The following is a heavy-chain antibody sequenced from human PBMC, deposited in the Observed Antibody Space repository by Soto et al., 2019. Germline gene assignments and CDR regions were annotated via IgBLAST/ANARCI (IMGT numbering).Heavy chain of an antibody. V-gene: IGHV1-69*13. CDR2: IIPIFGTA. Sequence: ASVKGSCKAAGGTFSSYAISWGRQAPGQGLEWMGGIIPIFGTANYAQKFQGRVTITADESTSTAYMELSSLRSEDTAVYYCASHGYGDYYYYGMDVWGQGTTVTVSS. CDR1: GGTFSSYA. J-gene: IGHJ6*02. D-gene: IGHD4-17*01. CDR3: ASHGYGDYYYYGMDV.